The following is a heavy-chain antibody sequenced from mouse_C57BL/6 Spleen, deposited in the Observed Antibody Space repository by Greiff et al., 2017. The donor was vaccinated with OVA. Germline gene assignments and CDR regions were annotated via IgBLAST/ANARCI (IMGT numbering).Heavy chain of an antibody. CDR2: IHLNSGST. CDR1: GYTFTSYW. J-gene: IGHJ3*01. Sequence: VQLQQPGAELVKPGASVKLSCKASGYTFTSYWMHGVRQRPGQGLEWIGMIHLNSGSTNYNEKFKSKATLTVDKSSSTAYMQLSSLTSEDSAVYYCAHWDVGFAYWGQGTLVTVSA. V-gene: IGHV1-64*01. D-gene: IGHD4-1*01. CDR3: AHWDVGFAY.